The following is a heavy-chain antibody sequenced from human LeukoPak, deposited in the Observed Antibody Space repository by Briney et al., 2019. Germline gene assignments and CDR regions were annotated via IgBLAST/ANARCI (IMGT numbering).Heavy chain of an antibody. CDR1: GGSISSYY. CDR3: AVGEDYYDSSGSVRY. Sequence: NPSETLSLTCTVSGGSISSYYWSWIRQPPGRGLEWIGYIYYSGSINYNPSLKSRVTISVDTSKNQFSLKLSSVTAADTAVYYCAVGEDYYDSSGSVRYWGQGTLVTVSS. V-gene: IGHV4-59*08. J-gene: IGHJ4*02. CDR2: IYYSGSI. D-gene: IGHD3-22*01.